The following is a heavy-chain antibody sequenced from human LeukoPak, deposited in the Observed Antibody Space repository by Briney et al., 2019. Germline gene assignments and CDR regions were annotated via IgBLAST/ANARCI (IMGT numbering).Heavy chain of an antibody. CDR2: ISGSGGST. V-gene: IGHV3-23*01. J-gene: IGHJ4*02. Sequence: PGGSLRLSCAASGFTFSSYAMSWVRQAPGKGLEWVSAISGSGGSTYYADSVKGRFTISRDNSKNTLYLQMNSLRAEGTAVYYCAKMGNYYDSSGYYDYWGQGTLVTVSS. D-gene: IGHD3-22*01. CDR1: GFTFSSYA. CDR3: AKMGNYYDSSGYYDY.